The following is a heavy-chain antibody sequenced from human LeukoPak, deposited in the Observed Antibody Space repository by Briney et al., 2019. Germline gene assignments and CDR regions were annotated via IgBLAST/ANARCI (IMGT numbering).Heavy chain of an antibody. CDR3: AKSGGYGLINY. CDR1: GASVSGSNYY. CDR2: IYSSGST. V-gene: IGHV4-39*01. J-gene: IGHJ4*02. D-gene: IGHD1-26*01. Sequence: SETLSLTCAVSGASVSGSNYYWGWIRQPPGKGLEWIGNIYSSGSTYYNASLQSRVTISIDTSKNQFSLRLNSVTAADTAMYFCAKSGGYGLINYWGQGTRVIVSS.